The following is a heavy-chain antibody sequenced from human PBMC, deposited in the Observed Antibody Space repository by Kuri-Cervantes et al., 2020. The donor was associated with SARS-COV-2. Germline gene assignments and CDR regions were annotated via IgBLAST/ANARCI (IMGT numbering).Heavy chain of an antibody. CDR1: GFTFDDYA. Sequence: GGSLRLSCAASGFTFDDYAMHWVRQAPGKGLEWVSGISWNSGSIGYADSVKGRFTISRDNAKNSLYLQMNSLRLEDTALYYCAKVFGVGSNIKYFDSWGQGTVVTVSS. CDR2: ISWNSGSI. V-gene: IGHV3-9*01. D-gene: IGHD3-10*02. CDR3: AKVFGVGSNIKYFDS. J-gene: IGHJ4*02.